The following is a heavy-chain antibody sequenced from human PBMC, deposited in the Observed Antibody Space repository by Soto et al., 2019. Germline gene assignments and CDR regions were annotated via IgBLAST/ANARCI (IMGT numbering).Heavy chain of an antibody. V-gene: IGHV3-9*01. D-gene: IGHD1-1*01. CDR3: AGDTDSDTWNDPFDY. Sequence: DVQLVESGGGLVQPGRSLRLSCAASGFIFDDFAMHWVRQAPGKGLEGVSGISWNSGSTDYAASVKGRFIISRDNARNSLYLQMNSLRPEDTALYYCAGDTDSDTWNDPFDYWGQGALVIVS. CDR2: ISWNSGST. CDR1: GFIFDDFA. J-gene: IGHJ4*02.